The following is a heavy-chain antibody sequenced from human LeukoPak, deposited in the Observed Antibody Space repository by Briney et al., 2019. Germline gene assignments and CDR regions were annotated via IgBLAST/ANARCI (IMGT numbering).Heavy chain of an antibody. J-gene: IGHJ5*02. D-gene: IGHD1-14*01. CDR2: ISGSGGST. CDR3: AKVPDGREANWFDP. V-gene: IGHV3-23*01. CDR1: GFTFXSYA. Sequence: XXASGFTFXSYAMSWVRQAPGKGLEWVSAISGSGGSTYYADSVKGRFTISRDNSKNTVYLQMNSLRAEDTAVYYCAKVPDGREANWFDPWGQGTLVTVSS.